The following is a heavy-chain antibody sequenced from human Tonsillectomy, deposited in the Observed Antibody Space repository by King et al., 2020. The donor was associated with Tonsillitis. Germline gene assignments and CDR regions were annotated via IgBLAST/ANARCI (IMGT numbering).Heavy chain of an antibody. V-gene: IGHV3-23*04. CDR3: AKVPTASSYYYYGMDV. D-gene: IGHD1-26*01. J-gene: IGHJ6*02. Sequence: VQLVESGGGLVQPGGSLRVSCAASGFTFSSYVMNWVRQAPGKGLEWVSGISGSGGGTYYADSVKGRFTISRDNSKNTLFLKMNSLRPEDTAVYYCAKVPTASSYYYYGMDVWGQGTTVTVSS. CDR1: GFTFSSYV. CDR2: ISGSGGGT.